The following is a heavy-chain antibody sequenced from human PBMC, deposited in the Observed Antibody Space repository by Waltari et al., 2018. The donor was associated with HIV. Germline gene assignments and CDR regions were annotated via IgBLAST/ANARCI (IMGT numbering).Heavy chain of an antibody. J-gene: IGHJ6*02. CDR3: ARARYCSSTRCYTKGRRNSFYYYALDV. V-gene: IGHV4-34*01. CDR1: GGSFSGYY. Sequence: QVQLQQWGAGLLKPSETLSLTCAVYGGSFSGYYWSWIRQPPGKGLEWIGEINHRGSTNYNPSLKVRGRISVDTSMNQFSLKLSSGTAADTAVYYCARARYCSSTRCYTKGRRNSFYYYALDVWGQGTTVTVSS. CDR2: INHRGST. D-gene: IGHD2-2*02.